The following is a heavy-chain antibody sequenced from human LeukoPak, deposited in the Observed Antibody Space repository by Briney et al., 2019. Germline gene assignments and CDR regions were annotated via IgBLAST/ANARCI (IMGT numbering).Heavy chain of an antibody. D-gene: IGHD3-22*01. V-gene: IGHV1-2*06. CDR1: GYTFTGYY. CDR3: ARVMYYYDSSGYEFAEYFQH. Sequence: ASVKVSCKASGYTFTGYYMHWVRQAPGQGVEWMGRINPNSGGKNYAQKFQGRVTMTRDTSISTAYMELSRLRSDDTAVYYCARVMYYYDSSGYEFAEYFQHWGQGTLVTVSS. CDR2: INPNSGGK. J-gene: IGHJ1*01.